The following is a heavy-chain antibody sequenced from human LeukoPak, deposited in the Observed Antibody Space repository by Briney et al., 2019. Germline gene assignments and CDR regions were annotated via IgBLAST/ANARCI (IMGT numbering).Heavy chain of an antibody. CDR1: GYTFTGYY. V-gene: IGHV1-2*06. CDR2: INPNSGGT. D-gene: IGHD3-9*01. Sequence: ASVKVSCKASGYTFTGYYMHWVRQAPGQGLEWMGRINPNSGGTNYAQKFQGRVTMTRDTSISTAYMELSRLRSDDTAVYYCAREKSDMLTGYSIAHDYWVQGTLVTVSS. J-gene: IGHJ4*02. CDR3: AREKSDMLTGYSIAHDY.